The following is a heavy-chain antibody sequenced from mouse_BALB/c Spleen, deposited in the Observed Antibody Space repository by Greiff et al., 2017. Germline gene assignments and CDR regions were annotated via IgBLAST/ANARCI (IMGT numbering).Heavy chain of an antibody. Sequence: QVQLKQPGAELVMPGASVKMSCKASGYTFTDYWIHWVKQRPGQGLEWIGAIDTSDSYTSYNQKFKGKATLTVDESSSTAYMQLSSLTSEDSAVYYCARDGVYYYGSRRYFDVWGAGTTVTVSS. CDR2: IDTSDSYT. CDR3: ARDGVYYYGSRRYFDV. CDR1: GYTFTDYW. J-gene: IGHJ1*01. V-gene: IGHV1-69*01. D-gene: IGHD1-1*01.